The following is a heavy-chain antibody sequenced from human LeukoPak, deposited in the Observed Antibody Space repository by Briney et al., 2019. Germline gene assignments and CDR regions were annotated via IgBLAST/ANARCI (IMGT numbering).Heavy chain of an antibody. Sequence: GGSLRLSCAASGFIFNNYVMNWVRQAPGKGLEWVSSISGSGGHTYFADSVKGRFTISRDNSKNTLDLQMNSLKVEDTAVYYCAKFRYHSNDNNYLDFNYWGQGTLVTVSS. V-gene: IGHV3-23*01. CDR3: AKFRYHSNDNNYLDFNY. CDR2: ISGSGGHT. CDR1: GFIFNNYV. D-gene: IGHD3-22*01. J-gene: IGHJ4*02.